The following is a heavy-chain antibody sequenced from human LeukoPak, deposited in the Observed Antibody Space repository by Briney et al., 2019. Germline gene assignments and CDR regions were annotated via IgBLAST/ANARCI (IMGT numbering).Heavy chain of an antibody. V-gene: IGHV4-34*01. Sequence: SETLSLTCAVYGGSFSGYYWSWIRQPPGKGLEWIGEINHSGSTNCNPSLKSRVTISVDTSKNQFSLKLSSVTAADTAVYYCARTVVPAAPDDYWGQGTLVTVSS. CDR1: GGSFSGYY. CDR2: INHSGST. D-gene: IGHD2-2*01. CDR3: ARTVVPAAPDDY. J-gene: IGHJ4*02.